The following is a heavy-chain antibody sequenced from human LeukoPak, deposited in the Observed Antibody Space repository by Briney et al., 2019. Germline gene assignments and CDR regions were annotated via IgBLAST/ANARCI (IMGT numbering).Heavy chain of an antibody. CDR1: GGTFSSYA. CDR2: IIPIFGTA. V-gene: IGHV1-69*13. D-gene: IGHD5-24*01. CDR3: ASELATIPHYYYGMDV. J-gene: IGHJ6*02. Sequence: AASVKVSCKASGGTFSSYAISWVRQAPGQGLEWMGGIIPIFGTANYAQKFQGRVTITADESTSTAYMELSSLRSEDTAVYYCASELATIPHYYYGMDVWGQGTTVTVSS.